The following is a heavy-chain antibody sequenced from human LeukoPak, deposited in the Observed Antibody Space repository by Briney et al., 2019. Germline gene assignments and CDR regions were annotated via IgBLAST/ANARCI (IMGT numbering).Heavy chain of an antibody. J-gene: IGHJ4*02. V-gene: IGHV1-69*05. CDR1: GGTFSSYA. CDR2: IIPIFGTA. Sequence: SVKVSCKASGGTFSSYAISWVRQAPGQGLEWMGRIIPIFGTANYAQKFQGRVTITTDESTSTAYMELSSLRSEDTAVYYCAATGGSGSHYSDYWGQGTLVTVSS. CDR3: AATGGSGSHYSDY. D-gene: IGHD3-10*01.